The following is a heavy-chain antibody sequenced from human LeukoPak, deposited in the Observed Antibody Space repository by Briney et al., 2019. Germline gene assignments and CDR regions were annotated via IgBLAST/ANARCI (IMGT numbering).Heavy chain of an antibody. CDR2: IYYSGST. J-gene: IGHJ3*02. CDR3: ARGSGSYFAFDI. CDR1: GGSISSYY. V-gene: IGHV4-59*01. D-gene: IGHD1-26*01. Sequence: SETLSLTCTVSGGSISSYYWSWIRQPPGKGLEWLGYIYYSGSTNYNPSLKSRVTISVDTSKNQFSLKLSSVTAADTAVYYCARGSGSYFAFDIWGQGTMVTVSS.